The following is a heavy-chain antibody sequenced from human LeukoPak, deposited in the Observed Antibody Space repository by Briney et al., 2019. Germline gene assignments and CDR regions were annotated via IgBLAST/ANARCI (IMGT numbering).Heavy chain of an antibody. V-gene: IGHV3-48*04. Sequence: GGSLRLSCAASGYTFSSYGMHWVRQAPGKGLEWVSYISSSGGPIFYADSVKGRFTISRDNAKNSLFLQMSSLRAEDTAVYYCAREVPTGTSFDYWAQGTLVTVSS. CDR1: GYTFSSYG. D-gene: IGHD4-17*01. CDR2: ISSSGGPI. J-gene: IGHJ4*02. CDR3: AREVPTGTSFDY.